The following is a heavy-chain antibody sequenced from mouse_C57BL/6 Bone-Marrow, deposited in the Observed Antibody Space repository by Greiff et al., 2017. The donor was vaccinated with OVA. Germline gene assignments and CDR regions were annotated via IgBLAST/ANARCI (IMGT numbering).Heavy chain of an antibody. J-gene: IGHJ4*01. V-gene: IGHV1-82*01. CDR2: IYPGDGDT. D-gene: IGHD2-3*01. Sequence: VQLQESGPELVKPGASVKISCKASGYAFSSSWMNWVKQRPGKGLEWIGRIYPGDGDTNYNGKFKGKATLTADKSSSTAYMQLSSLTSEDSAVYFCARSIYDGYRYAMDYWGQGTSVTVSS. CDR3: ARSIYDGYRYAMDY. CDR1: GYAFSSSW.